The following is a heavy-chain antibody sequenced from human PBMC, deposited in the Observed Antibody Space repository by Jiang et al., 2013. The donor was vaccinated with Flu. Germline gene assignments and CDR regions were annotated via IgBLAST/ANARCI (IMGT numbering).Heavy chain of an antibody. J-gene: IGHJ6*02. Sequence: QLVESGGGVVQPGRSLRLSCAASGFTFRTYGMHWVRQAPGKGLEWVAVIYYDGSNKYFADSVKGRFTISRDNSKNKLFLQMNSLRTEDTAVYYCARGGYNFWSGYYSLRAGGGMDVWGQGTTVTVSS. D-gene: IGHD3-3*01. CDR2: IYYDGSNK. CDR1: GFTFRTYG. CDR3: ARGGYNFWSGYYSLRAGGGMDV. V-gene: IGHV3-33*08.